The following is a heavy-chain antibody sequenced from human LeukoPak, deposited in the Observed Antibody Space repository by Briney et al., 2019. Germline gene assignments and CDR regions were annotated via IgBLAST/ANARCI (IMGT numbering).Heavy chain of an antibody. CDR3: ARVDTAMGSLDY. J-gene: IGHJ4*02. V-gene: IGHV3-33*01. Sequence: GRSLRLSCAASGFTFSRYAMHWVRQAPGKGMEGVAIVWYDGSNENYVDSVKGRLTISRDNAKNTLYLQMNSLGAEDTAVYFCARVDTAMGSLDYWGQGILVTVSS. CDR1: GFTFSRYA. D-gene: IGHD5-18*01. CDR2: VWYDGSNE.